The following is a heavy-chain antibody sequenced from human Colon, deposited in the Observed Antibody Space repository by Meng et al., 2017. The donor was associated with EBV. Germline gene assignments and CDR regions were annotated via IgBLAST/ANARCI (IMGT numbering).Heavy chain of an antibody. CDR2: IYSSGST. CDR3: ASPLGILGIVDL. CDR1: AVSSSRSSCV. J-gene: IGHJ2*01. D-gene: IGHD7-27*01. Sequence: LLLTDAGPRIGKPSETRTSHCTVSAVSSSRSSCVWVWFRQPPGKGLEWIGSIYSSGSTYYNPSLKSRVTISVDTSKNQFSLKLSSVTAADTAVYYCASPLGILGIVDLWGRGTLVTVSS. V-gene: IGHV4-39*01.